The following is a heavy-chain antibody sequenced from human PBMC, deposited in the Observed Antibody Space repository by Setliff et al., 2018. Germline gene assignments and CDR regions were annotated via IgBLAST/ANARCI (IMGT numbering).Heavy chain of an antibody. V-gene: IGHV3-11*05. CDR1: GFSFSDPY. CDR3: AKDRDNRWHNFDS. J-gene: IGHJ4*01. Sequence: GESLKISCAASGFSFSDPYMSWVRQPPGKGLEWISKINGDGTITNYADSVKGRFTISRDNAKNTLYLQMNSLRVEDSGVYYCAKDRDNRWHNFDSWGHGVLVTVSS. CDR2: INGDGTIT. D-gene: IGHD1-1*01.